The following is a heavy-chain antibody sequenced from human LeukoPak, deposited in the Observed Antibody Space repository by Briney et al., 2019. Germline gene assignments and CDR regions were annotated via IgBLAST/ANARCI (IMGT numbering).Heavy chain of an antibody. J-gene: IGHJ4*02. CDR1: GLTFSSYP. V-gene: IGHV3-30-3*02. Sequence: GGSLRLSCAASGLTFSSYPMHWDRQAPGKGLEWVAVISYDGSEKHYADPVKGRFTISRDNSKNTLYLQMNSLRAEDTAVYYCAKPHGVGYLGQGTLVTVSS. CDR3: AKPHGVGY. CDR2: ISYDGSEK. D-gene: IGHD4-17*01.